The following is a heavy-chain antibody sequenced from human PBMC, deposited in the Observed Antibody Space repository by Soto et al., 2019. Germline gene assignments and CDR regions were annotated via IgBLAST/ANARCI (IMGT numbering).Heavy chain of an antibody. CDR3: AIYKAGAGGNGF. V-gene: IGHV4-61*01. Sequence: QVHLQESGPGLIKPSETLSLTCSVSGASVTSDSYHWTWIRQPPGKGLEWIGQTGSTNYNPSLKSRITLSVDTAKNQFSLNLDSVTAADTDIYYCAIYKAGAGGNGFWGQGTLVIVSS. J-gene: IGHJ4*02. CDR1: GASVTSDSYH. D-gene: IGHD6-19*01. CDR2: QTGST.